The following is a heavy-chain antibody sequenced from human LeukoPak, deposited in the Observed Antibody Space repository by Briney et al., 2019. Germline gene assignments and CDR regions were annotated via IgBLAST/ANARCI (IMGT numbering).Heavy chain of an antibody. Sequence: SETLSLTCTVSGGSISSSSYYWGWIRQPPGKGLEWIGSTYYSGSTYYNPSLKSRVTISVDTSKNQFSLKLSSVTAADTAEYYCARGFGELLPVSWGQGTLVTVSS. CDR1: GGSISSSSYY. J-gene: IGHJ5*02. V-gene: IGHV4-39*07. CDR3: ARGFGELLPVS. D-gene: IGHD3-10*01. CDR2: TYYSGST.